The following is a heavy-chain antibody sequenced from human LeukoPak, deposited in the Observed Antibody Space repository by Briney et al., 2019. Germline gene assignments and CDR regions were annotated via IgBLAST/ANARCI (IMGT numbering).Heavy chain of an antibody. CDR3: ARHERIAVAGEEFDY. CDR1: GGSISSSSYY. V-gene: IGHV4-61*05. D-gene: IGHD6-19*01. J-gene: IGHJ4*02. CDR2: IYYSGST. Sequence: SETLSLTCTVSGGSISSSSYYWSWIRQPPGKGLEWIGYIYYSGSTNYNPSLKSRVTISVDTSKNQFSLKLSSVTAADTAVYYCARHERIAVAGEEFDYWGQGTLVTVSS.